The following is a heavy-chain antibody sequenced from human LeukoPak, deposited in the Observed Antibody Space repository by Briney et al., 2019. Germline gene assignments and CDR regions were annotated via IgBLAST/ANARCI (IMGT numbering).Heavy chain of an antibody. CDR1: GFTFSSYS. J-gene: IGHJ4*02. V-gene: IGHV3-21*01. Sequence: GGSLRLSCAASGFTFSSYSMNWVRQAPGKGLEWVSSISSSSSYIYYADSVKGRFTISRDNAKNSLYLQMNSLRAEDTAVCYCARATLTHCSGGSCYGRHFDYWGQGTLVTVSS. CDR2: ISSSSSYI. D-gene: IGHD2-15*01. CDR3: ARATLTHCSGGSCYGRHFDY.